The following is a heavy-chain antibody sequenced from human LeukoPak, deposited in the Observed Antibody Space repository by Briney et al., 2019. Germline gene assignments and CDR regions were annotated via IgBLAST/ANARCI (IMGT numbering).Heavy chain of an antibody. Sequence: PGGSLRLSCAASGFTFSSYSMNWVRQAPGKGLEWVSSISSSSSYIYYADSVKGRFTISRDNAKNSLYLQMNSLRAEDTAVYYCARDPNRRYYYGSGSGFDYWGQGTLVTVSS. V-gene: IGHV3-21*01. CDR1: GFTFSSYS. CDR3: ARDPNRRYYYGSGSGFDY. D-gene: IGHD3-10*01. J-gene: IGHJ4*02. CDR2: ISSSSSYI.